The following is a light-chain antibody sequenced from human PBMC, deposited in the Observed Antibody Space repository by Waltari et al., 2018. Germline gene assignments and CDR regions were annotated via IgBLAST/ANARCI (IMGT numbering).Light chain of an antibody. CDR1: QSIRSID. Sequence: EIVLTQSPGTLSLSPGERVTLACRASQSIRSIDSGWYQQNPGQAPRLLIHGASNRATGIPDRFSGSVSATDFTLIISRLDPEDFAVYYCHQCDTSPCTFGPGPKLEL. CDR3: HQCDTSPCT. V-gene: IGKV3-20*01. J-gene: IGKJ2*02. CDR2: GAS.